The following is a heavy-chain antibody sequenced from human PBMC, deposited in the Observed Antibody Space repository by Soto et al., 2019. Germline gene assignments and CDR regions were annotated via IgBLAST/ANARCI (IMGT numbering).Heavy chain of an antibody. CDR2: MNPNSGNT. Sequence: ASVKVSCKAPGYTFTSYEINWVRQATGQGLEWMGWMNPNSGNTGYAQKFQGRVTMTRNTSISTAYMELSRLRSEDTAVYYCARDRGYCSGGSCYSSRAFDIWGQGTMVTVSS. D-gene: IGHD2-15*01. CDR3: ARDRGYCSGGSCYSSRAFDI. CDR1: GYTFTSYE. V-gene: IGHV1-8*01. J-gene: IGHJ3*02.